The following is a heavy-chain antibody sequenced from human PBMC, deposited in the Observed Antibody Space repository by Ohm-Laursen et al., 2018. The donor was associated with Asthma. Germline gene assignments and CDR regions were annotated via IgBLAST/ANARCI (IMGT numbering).Heavy chain of an antibody. CDR2: ISGYNGNT. V-gene: IGHV1-18*01. J-gene: IGHJ4*02. CDR1: GYTFTSYG. Sequence: GASAKVSPEASGYTFTSYGISWVRQAPGQGLEWMGWISGYNGNTNYAQSPQDRVTMTTDTSTSTAYMELRSLRSDDTAVYYCARDIGYSSRAVGYWGPGTLVTVSS. CDR3: ARDIGYSSRAVGY. D-gene: IGHD6-13*01.